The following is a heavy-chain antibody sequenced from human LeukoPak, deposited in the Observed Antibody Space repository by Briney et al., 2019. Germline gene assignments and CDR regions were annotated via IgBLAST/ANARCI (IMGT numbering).Heavy chain of an antibody. V-gene: IGHV4-30-4*01. D-gene: IGHD6-6*01. CDR2: IYYSGST. Sequence: SETLSLTCTVSGGSISSYYWSWIRQPPGKGLEWIGYIYYSGSTYYNPSLKSRVTISVDTSKNQFSLKLSSVTAADTAVYYCARGEYSSSSRDYGMDVWGQGTTVTVSS. CDR1: GGSISSYY. J-gene: IGHJ6*02. CDR3: ARGEYSSSSRDYGMDV.